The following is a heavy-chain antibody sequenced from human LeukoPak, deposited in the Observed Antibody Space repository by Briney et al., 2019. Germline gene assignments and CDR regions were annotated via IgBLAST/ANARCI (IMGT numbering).Heavy chain of an antibody. Sequence: GGSLRLSCAASGFTFSSYAMSWVRQAPGKGLEWVSAISGSGGSTYYADSVKGRFTTSRDNSKNTLYLQMNSLRAEDTAVYYCAKARSSGWYLWYFQHWGQGTLVTVSS. CDR1: GFTFSSYA. D-gene: IGHD6-19*01. V-gene: IGHV3-23*01. CDR2: ISGSGGST. J-gene: IGHJ1*01. CDR3: AKARSSGWYLWYFQH.